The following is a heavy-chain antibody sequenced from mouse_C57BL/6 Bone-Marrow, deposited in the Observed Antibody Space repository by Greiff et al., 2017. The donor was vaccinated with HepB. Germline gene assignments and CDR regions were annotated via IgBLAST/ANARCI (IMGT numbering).Heavy chain of an antibody. CDR1: GFTFSSYA. CDR3: ARGTAQVYYFDY. Sequence: EVKLMESGGGLVKPGGSLKLSCAASGFTFSSYAMSWVRQTPEQRLEWVATISDGGSYTYYPDNVKGRFTISRDNAKNNLYLQMSHLKSEDTAMYYCARGTAQVYYFDYWGQGTTLTVSS. CDR2: ISDGGSYT. V-gene: IGHV5-4*03. J-gene: IGHJ2*01. D-gene: IGHD3-2*02.